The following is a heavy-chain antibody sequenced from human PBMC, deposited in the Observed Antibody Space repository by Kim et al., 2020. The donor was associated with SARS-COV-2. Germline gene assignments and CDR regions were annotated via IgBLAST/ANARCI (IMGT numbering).Heavy chain of an antibody. CDR2: DGRNN. Sequence: DGRNNDSADSVKAPFNMTRDNSKNTLNMQMNSLRAEDTAVYYCAREGIDYWGQGTLVTVSS. CDR3: AREGIDY. V-gene: IGHV3-33*01. J-gene: IGHJ4*02.